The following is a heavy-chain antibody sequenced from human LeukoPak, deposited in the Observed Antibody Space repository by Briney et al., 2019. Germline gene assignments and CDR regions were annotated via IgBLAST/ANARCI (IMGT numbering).Heavy chain of an antibody. D-gene: IGHD1-26*01. CDR1: GFTFSSYG. J-gene: IGHJ4*02. V-gene: IGHV3-30*02. CDR3: AKGGPPTGASPRPWDFNY. Sequence: GGSLRLSCAASGFTFSSYGMHWVRQAPGKGLEWVAFIRYDGSNKYYADSVKGRFTISRDNSKNTLYLQMNSLRAEDTAVYYCAKGGPPTGASPRPWDFNYWGQGALVTVSS. CDR2: IRYDGSNK.